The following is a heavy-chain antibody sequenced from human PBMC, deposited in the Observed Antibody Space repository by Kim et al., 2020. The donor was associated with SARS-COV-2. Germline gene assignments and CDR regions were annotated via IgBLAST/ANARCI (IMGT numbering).Heavy chain of an antibody. CDR3: ARVSPSGSYAGY. Sequence: GGSLRLSCAASGFTFSSYWMHWVRQAPGKGLVWVSRINSDGSTTNYADSVKGRFTISRDNAENTLYLQMNSLRAEDTAVYYCARVSPSGSYAGYWGRGTLVTVSS. CDR2: INSDGSTT. J-gene: IGHJ4*02. CDR1: GFTFSSYW. D-gene: IGHD3-10*01. V-gene: IGHV3-74*01.